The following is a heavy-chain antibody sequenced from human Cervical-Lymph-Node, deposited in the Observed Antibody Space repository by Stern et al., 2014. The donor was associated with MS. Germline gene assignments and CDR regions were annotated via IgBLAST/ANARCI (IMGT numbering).Heavy chain of an antibody. D-gene: IGHD6-19*01. CDR1: GFSLSTSGMS. Sequence: QVTLRESGPALVKPTQTLTLTCSFSGFSLSTSGMSVTWIRQSPGKALEWLALIEWDDEKYYNTSLRTRLAISKDTSKNQVVLTMTNMDPVDTGTYYCARSDGSSGWYAYWGQGTLVTVSS. V-gene: IGHV2-70*01. CDR2: IEWDDEK. J-gene: IGHJ4*02. CDR3: ARSDGSSGWYAY.